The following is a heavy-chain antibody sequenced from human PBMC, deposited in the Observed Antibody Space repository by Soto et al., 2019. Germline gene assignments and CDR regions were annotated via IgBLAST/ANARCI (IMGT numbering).Heavy chain of an antibody. CDR2: ISSSSSYI. J-gene: IGHJ6*02. Sequence: SLRLSCAASGFTFSSYSMNWVRQAPGKGLEWVSSISSSSSYIYYADSVKGRFTISRDNAKNSLYLQMNSLRAEDTAVYYCAREGRDGYNSFWRYYGMDVWGQGTTVTVSS. D-gene: IGHD5-12*01. CDR3: AREGRDGYNSFWRYYGMDV. CDR1: GFTFSSYS. V-gene: IGHV3-21*01.